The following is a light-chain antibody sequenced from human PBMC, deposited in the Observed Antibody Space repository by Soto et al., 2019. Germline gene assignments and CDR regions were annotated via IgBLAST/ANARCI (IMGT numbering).Light chain of an antibody. CDR1: QTVDNW. J-gene: IGKJ2*01. Sequence: DIQMTQSPATLSAFVGDRVTITCRASQTVDNWLAWYQQKPGQAPKLLIQKASSLEGGVPSRFSGSGSGTEFTLTINSLQPDDSATYYFQQSKSYSSYTFGQGTKLEIK. V-gene: IGKV1-5*03. CDR2: KAS. CDR3: QQSKSYSSYT.